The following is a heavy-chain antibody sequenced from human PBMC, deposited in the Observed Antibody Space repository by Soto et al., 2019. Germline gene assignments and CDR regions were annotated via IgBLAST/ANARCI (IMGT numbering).Heavy chain of an antibody. V-gene: IGHV1-46*01. J-gene: IGHJ3*02. CDR2: INPSGGST. CDR3: ARDFATRFGPYCSSTSCPPVAFDI. CDR1: GYTFTSYY. Sequence: ASVKVSCKASGYTFTSYYMHWVRQAPGQGLEWMGIINPSGGSTSYAQKFQGRVTMTRDTSTSTVYMELSSLRSEDTAVYYCARDFATRFGPYCSSTSCPPVAFDIWGQGTMVTVSS. D-gene: IGHD2-2*01.